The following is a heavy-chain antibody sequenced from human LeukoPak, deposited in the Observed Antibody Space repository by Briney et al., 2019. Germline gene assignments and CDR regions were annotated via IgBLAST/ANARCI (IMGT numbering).Heavy chain of an antibody. J-gene: IGHJ4*02. D-gene: IGHD3-10*01. V-gene: IGHV1-18*01. CDR1: GYTFTSYG. CDR2: ISAYNGNT. CDR3: ARAPRTMVRGVTVYFDY. Sequence: ASVKVSCKASGYTFTSYGISWVRQAPGHGLEWMGWISAYNGNTNYAQKLQGRVTMTTDTSTSTAYMELRSLRSDDTAVYYCARAPRTMVRGVTVYFDYWGQGALVTVSS.